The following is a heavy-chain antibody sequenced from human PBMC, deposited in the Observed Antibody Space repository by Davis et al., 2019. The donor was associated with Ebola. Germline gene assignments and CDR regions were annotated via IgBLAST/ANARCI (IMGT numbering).Heavy chain of an antibody. V-gene: IGHV3-23*01. D-gene: IGHD2-2*01. CDR2: ISGSGGST. J-gene: IGHJ4*02. Sequence: PGGSLRLSCAASGFTFSSYAMSWVRQAPGKGLEWVSAISGSGGSTYYADSVKGRFTISRDNSKNTLYLQMNSLRAEDTAVYYCAKGMGYCSSTSCYGFDYWGQGTLVTVSS. CDR3: AKGMGYCSSTSCYGFDY. CDR1: GFTFSSYA.